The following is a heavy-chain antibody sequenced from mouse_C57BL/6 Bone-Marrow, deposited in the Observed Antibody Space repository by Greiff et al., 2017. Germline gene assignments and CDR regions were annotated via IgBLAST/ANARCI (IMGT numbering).Heavy chain of an antibody. J-gene: IGHJ3*01. V-gene: IGHV5-6*01. CDR3: ARHRVYYYGSSSWVAY. Sequence: EVKLQESGGDLVKPGGSLKLSCAASGFTFSSYGMSWVRQTPDKRLEWVATISSGGSYTYYPDSVKGRFTISRDNAKNTLYPQMSSLKSEDTAMYYCARHRVYYYGSSSWVAYWGQGTLVTVSA. CDR2: ISSGGSYT. D-gene: IGHD1-1*01. CDR1: GFTFSSYG.